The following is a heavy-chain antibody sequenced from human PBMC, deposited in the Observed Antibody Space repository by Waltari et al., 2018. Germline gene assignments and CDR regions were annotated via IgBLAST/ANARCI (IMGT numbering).Heavy chain of an antibody. J-gene: IGHJ6*02. D-gene: IGHD5-18*01. CDR1: GGTFSSYA. CDR2: IIPILGIA. CDR3: ARAGYSYVYGMDV. V-gene: IGHV1-69*04. Sequence: QVQLVQSGAEVKKPGSSVKVSCKASGGTFSSYAISWVRQAPGQGLEWMGRIIPILGIANYAQKCQGRVTSTADKSTSTAYMELSSLRSEDTAVYYCARAGYSYVYGMDVWGQGTTVTVSS.